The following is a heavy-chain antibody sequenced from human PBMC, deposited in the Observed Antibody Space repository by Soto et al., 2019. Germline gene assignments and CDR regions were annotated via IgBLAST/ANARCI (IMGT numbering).Heavy chain of an antibody. D-gene: IGHD3-10*01. J-gene: IGHJ3*02. CDR2: IKSKTDGGTT. CDR3: TIYYGSGRYPDAFDI. CDR1: GFTFSNAW. Sequence: EVQLVESGGGLVKPGGSLRLSCAASGFTFSNAWMNWVRQAPGKGLEWVGRIKSKTDGGTTDYAAPVKGRFTISRDDSKNTLYLQMNRLKTEDTAVYYCTIYYGSGRYPDAFDIWGQGTMVTVSS. V-gene: IGHV3-15*07.